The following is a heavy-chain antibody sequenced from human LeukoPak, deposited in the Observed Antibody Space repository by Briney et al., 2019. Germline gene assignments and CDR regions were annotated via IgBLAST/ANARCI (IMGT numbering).Heavy chain of an antibody. D-gene: IGHD4-17*01. CDR3: ASIPTVTLLYFDY. J-gene: IGHJ4*02. CDR2: IYYSGST. V-gene: IGHV4-39*07. Sequence: SETLSLTCTVSGGSISSRSYYWGWIRQPPGKGLEWIGSIYYSGSTYYNPSLKSRVTISVDTSKNQFSLKLSSVTAADTAVYYCASIPTVTLLYFDYWGQGTLVTVSS. CDR1: GGSISSRSYY.